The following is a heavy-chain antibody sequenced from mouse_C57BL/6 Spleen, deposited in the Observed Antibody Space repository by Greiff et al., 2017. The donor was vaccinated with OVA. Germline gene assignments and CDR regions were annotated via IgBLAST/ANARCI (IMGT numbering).Heavy chain of an antibody. CDR2: IDPSDSYT. CDR3: ARRYYDSGGFDV. Sequence: QVQLQQPGAELVMPGASVKLSCKASGYTFTSYWMHWVKQRPGQGLEWIGEIDPSDSYTYYNQKFKGKSTLTVDKSSSTAYMQLSSLTSEDSAVYYCARRYYDSGGFDVWGTGTTVTVSS. V-gene: IGHV1-69*01. CDR1: GYTFTSYW. D-gene: IGHD2-4*01. J-gene: IGHJ1*03.